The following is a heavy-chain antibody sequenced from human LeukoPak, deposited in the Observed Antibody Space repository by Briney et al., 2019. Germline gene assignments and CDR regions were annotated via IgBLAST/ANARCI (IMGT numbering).Heavy chain of an antibody. Sequence: SVKVSCKASGGTFSSYAISWVRQAPGQGLEWMGRIIHIFGTANYAQKFQGRVTITTDESTSTAYMELSSLRSEDTAVYYCARGPLVVVNWFDPWGQGTLVTVSS. J-gene: IGHJ5*02. CDR2: IIHIFGTA. CDR1: GGTFSSYA. CDR3: ARGPLVVVNWFDP. V-gene: IGHV1-69*05. D-gene: IGHD2-15*01.